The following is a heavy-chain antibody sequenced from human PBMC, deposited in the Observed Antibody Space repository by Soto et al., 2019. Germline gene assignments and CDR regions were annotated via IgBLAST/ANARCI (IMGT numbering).Heavy chain of an antibody. CDR2: IYYSGNT. D-gene: IGHD3-10*01. Sequence: SETLSLTCTVSGGSIYRSSYYWGWIRQPPGKGLEWIGSIYYSGNTYYNPSLKSRVTISLDTSKNQFSLKLSSVTAADTAVYYCARPKGSTSMYHWFDPWGQGTLVTVSS. V-gene: IGHV4-39*01. CDR1: GGSIYRSSYY. J-gene: IGHJ5*02. CDR3: ARPKGSTSMYHWFDP.